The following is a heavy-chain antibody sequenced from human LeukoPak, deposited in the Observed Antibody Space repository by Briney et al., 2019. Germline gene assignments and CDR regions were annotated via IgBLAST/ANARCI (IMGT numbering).Heavy chain of an antibody. CDR1: GVSVSIRPYF. V-gene: IGHV4-61*01. D-gene: IGHD3-10*01. CDR2: FFYGRTS. Sequence: SETLSLTCSVSGVSVSIRPYFWGWVRQPPGKGLEWIGYFFYGRTSTYNPSLKSRVTLSVDTSRNQFSLRLSPVTTADTAIYYCARDNFGSLDFWGQEILVTVSS. J-gene: IGHJ4*02. CDR3: ARDNFGSLDF.